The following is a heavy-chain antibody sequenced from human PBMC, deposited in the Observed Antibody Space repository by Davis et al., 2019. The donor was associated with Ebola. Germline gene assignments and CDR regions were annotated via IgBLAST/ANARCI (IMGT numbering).Heavy chain of an antibody. CDR2: INHSGNS. CDR3: ARQLASTGSGYYPDY. J-gene: IGHJ4*02. V-gene: IGHV4-4*02. CDR1: GGSISSSNW. D-gene: IGHD3-22*01. Sequence: SETLSLTCAVSGGSISSSNWWSWVRQPPGKGLEWIGEINHSGNSHYNPSLGSRVSISVDTTRSQFSLRLDSVTATDTAVYFCARQLASTGSGYYPDYWGQGTRVTVSS.